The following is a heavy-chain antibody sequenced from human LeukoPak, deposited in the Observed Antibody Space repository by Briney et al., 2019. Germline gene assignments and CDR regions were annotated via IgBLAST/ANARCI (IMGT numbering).Heavy chain of an antibody. CDR1: SDSISSGGYS. J-gene: IGHJ4*02. CDR2: IYHSGST. D-gene: IGHD5-12*01. CDR3: ARAGGGGYDIDY. Sequence: SETLSLTCAVSSDSISSGGYSWSWIRQPPGKGLEWIGYIYHSGSTNYNPSLKSRVTISVDRSKNQFSLKLSSVTAADTAVYYCARAGGGGYDIDYWGQGTLVTVSS. V-gene: IGHV4-30-2*01.